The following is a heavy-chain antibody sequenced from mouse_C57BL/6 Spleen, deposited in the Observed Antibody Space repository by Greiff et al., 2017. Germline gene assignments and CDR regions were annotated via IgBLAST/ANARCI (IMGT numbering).Heavy chain of an antibody. J-gene: IGHJ3*01. Sequence: EVQLQESGPGLVKPSQSLSLTCSVTGYSITSGYYWNWIRQFPGNKLEWMGYIRYDGSNNYNPSLKNRISITRDTSKNQFFLKLNSVTPEDTATYYCARGGYSNYGWFAYWGQGTLVTVSA. D-gene: IGHD2-5*01. CDR1: GYSITSGYY. V-gene: IGHV3-6*01. CDR3: ARGGYSNYGWFAY. CDR2: IRYDGSN.